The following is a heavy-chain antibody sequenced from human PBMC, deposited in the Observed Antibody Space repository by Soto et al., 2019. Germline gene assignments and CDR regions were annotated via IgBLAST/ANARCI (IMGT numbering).Heavy chain of an antibody. CDR3: ARDHRLSYYDSSGYVSFDY. Sequence: ASVKVSCKASGYTLTRYGISWVRQAPGQGLEWMGWISAYNGNTNYAQKLQGRVTMTTDTSTSTAYMELRSLRSDDTAVYYCARDHRLSYYDSSGYVSFDYWGQGTLVTVSS. CDR2: ISAYNGNT. D-gene: IGHD3-22*01. J-gene: IGHJ4*02. V-gene: IGHV1-18*01. CDR1: GYTLTRYG.